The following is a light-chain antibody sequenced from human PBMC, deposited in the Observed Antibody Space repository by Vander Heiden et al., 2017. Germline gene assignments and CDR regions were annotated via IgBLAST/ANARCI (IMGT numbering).Light chain of an antibody. CDR2: WAS. CDR3: QQYYSTPWT. J-gene: IGKJ1*01. CDR1: QSLFFRSDDKNY. Sequence: VMMQFADSLAVSRGARATITCRSSQSLFFRSDDKNYLAWFQQKVGQPPKRLIYWASFREPGVPVRFSGSGSGTDFTLTISSLQPEDVAVYYCQQYYSTPWTFGQGTKVEVK. V-gene: IGKV4-1*01.